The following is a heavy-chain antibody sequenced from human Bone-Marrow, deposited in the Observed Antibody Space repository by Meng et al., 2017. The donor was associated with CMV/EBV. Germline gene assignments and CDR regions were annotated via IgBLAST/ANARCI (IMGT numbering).Heavy chain of an antibody. V-gene: IGHV1-18*01. CDR1: AGTSSSCD. CDR3: ARVDIVVGPAALGGKNYTGIDV. CDR2: ISAYNGNT. Sequence: ASVMNTCNASAGTSSSCDISRLRQPPGQGLEWMGWISAYNGNTNYAQKLQGRVTMTTDTSTSTVYIELRSLRSDDTAVYYCARVDIVVGPAALGGKNYTGIDVWGQGTTVTVSS. D-gene: IGHD2-2*01. J-gene: IGHJ6*02.